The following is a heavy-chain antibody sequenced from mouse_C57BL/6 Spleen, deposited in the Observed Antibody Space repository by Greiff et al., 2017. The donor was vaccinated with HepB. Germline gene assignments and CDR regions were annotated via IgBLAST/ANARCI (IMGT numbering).Heavy chain of an antibody. J-gene: IGHJ1*03. CDR2: IRNKANGYTT. CDR3: ARYYYGSRGYFDV. D-gene: IGHD1-1*01. CDR1: GFTFTDYY. V-gene: IGHV7-3*01. Sequence: EVQRVESGGGLVQPGGSLSLSCAASGFTFTDYYMSWVRQPPGKALEWLGFIRNKANGYTTEYSASVKGRFTISRDNSQSILYLQMNALRAEDSATYYCARYYYGSRGYFDVWGTGTTVTVSS.